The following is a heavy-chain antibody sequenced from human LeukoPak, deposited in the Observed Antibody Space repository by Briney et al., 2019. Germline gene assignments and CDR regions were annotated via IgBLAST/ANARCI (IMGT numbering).Heavy chain of an antibody. CDR2: IIPIFGTA. J-gene: IGHJ6*03. V-gene: IGHV1-69*13. Sequence: SVTVSCKASGGTFISYAISWVRQAPGQGLEWMGGIIPIFGTANYAQKFQGRVTITADESTSTAYMELSSLRSEDTAVYYCARGPENSSGYYSYYYYYYMDVWGKGTTVTISS. CDR3: ARGPENSSGYYSYYYYYYMDV. CDR1: GGTFISYA. D-gene: IGHD3-22*01.